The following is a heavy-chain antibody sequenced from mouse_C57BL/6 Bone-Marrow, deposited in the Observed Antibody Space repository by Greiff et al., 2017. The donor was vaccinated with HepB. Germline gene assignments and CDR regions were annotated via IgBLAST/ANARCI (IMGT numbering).Heavy chain of an antibody. V-gene: IGHV1-54*01. J-gene: IGHJ1*03. Sequence: QVQLQQSGAELVRPGTSVKVSCKASGYAFTNYLIEWVKQRPGQGLEWIGVINPGSGGTNYNEKFKGKATLTATKSSSTAYMQLSSLTSEDSAVYFCARIALLYYVSGYLHWYFDVWGTGTTVTVSS. CDR3: ARIALLYYVSGYLHWYFDV. CDR1: GYAFTNYL. CDR2: INPGSGGT. D-gene: IGHD1-1*01.